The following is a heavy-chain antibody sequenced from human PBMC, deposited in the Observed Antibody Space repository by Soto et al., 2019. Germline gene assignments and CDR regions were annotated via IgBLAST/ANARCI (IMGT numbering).Heavy chain of an antibody. CDR1: GFSLSTSGVA. J-gene: IGHJ5*02. CDR3: AHRRGYYGSGSYSGMFWFDP. V-gene: IGHV2-5*02. CDR2: IYWDDDK. D-gene: IGHD3-10*01. Sequence: QITLKESGPTLVKPTQTLTLTCTFSGFSLSTSGVAVGWIRQPPGKALEWLALIYWDDDKRYSPSLKSRLTITKDTSKNQVVLKMTNMDPVDTATYYCAHRRGYYGSGSYSGMFWFDPWGQGTLVTVSS.